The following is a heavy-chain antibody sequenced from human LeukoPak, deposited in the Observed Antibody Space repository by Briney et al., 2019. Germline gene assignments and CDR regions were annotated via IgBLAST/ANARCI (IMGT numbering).Heavy chain of an antibody. D-gene: IGHD6-13*01. CDR2: IYHSGST. J-gene: IGHJ4*02. CDR1: GYSISSGYY. CDR3: ARGPLIAAAGYYFDY. Sequence: SETLSLTCTVSGYSISSGYYWGWIRQPPGKGLEWIGSIYHSGSTYYNPSLKSRVTISVDTSKNQFSLKLSSVTAADTAVYYCARGPLIAAAGYYFDYWGQGTLVTVSS. V-gene: IGHV4-38-2*02.